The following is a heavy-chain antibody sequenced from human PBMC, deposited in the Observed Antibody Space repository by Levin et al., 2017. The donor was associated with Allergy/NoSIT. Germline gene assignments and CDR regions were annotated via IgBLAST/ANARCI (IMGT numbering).Heavy chain of an antibody. CDR1: GYTFTSYY. V-gene: IGHV1-46*01. CDR3: ARVRRGYSSSSPFDY. Sequence: ASVKVSCKASGYTFTSYYMHWVRQAPGQGLEWMGIINPSGGSTSYAQKFQGRVTMTRDTSTSTVYMELSSLRSEDTAVYYCARVRRGYSSSSPFDYWGQGTLVTVSS. D-gene: IGHD6-6*01. J-gene: IGHJ4*02. CDR2: INPSGGST.